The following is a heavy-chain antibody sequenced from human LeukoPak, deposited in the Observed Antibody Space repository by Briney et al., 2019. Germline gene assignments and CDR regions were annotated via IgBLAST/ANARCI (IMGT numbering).Heavy chain of an antibody. J-gene: IGHJ3*01. V-gene: IGHV6-1*01. Sequence: SQTLSLTCAISGDSVSSNNAAWNWIRQSPSRGLEWLGRTYYRSKWMNDYALSIKSRITINADTSKNQFSLQLNSVTPGDTAVYYCSREGDNPGTWKNAFDVWGQGSLVPVSS. D-gene: IGHD1-1*01. CDR1: GDSVSSNNAA. CDR2: TYYRSKWMN. CDR3: SREGDNPGTWKNAFDV.